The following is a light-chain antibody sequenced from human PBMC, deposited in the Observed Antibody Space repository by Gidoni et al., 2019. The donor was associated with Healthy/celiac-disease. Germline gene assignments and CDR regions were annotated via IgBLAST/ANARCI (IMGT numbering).Light chain of an antibody. V-gene: IGKV1-9*01. J-gene: IGKJ3*01. CDR3: QQLSSSPLT. CDR1: QGISSY. Sequence: DIQLTQSPSFLSASVGDRVTITCRASQGISSYLDWYQQKPGKAPKLLIYAASALQGGVPSRFSGSGSGTEFTLTISSLQPEDFATYSCQQLSSSPLTFXPXTKVDIK. CDR2: AAS.